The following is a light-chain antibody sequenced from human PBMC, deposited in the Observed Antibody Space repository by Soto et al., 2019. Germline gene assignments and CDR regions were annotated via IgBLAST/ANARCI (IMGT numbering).Light chain of an antibody. J-gene: IGKJ3*01. Sequence: EVVFTQSPVTLCFXPXEXXAXXXIGVQSVSSIYLAWYQQKPGQAPRLLIYGASSRATGIPDRFSGSGSGTDFTLTISRLEPEDFAVYYCQQYGSSPMVTFGPGTKVDIK. CDR3: QQYGSSPMVT. CDR1: QSVSSIY. CDR2: GAS. V-gene: IGKV3-20*01.